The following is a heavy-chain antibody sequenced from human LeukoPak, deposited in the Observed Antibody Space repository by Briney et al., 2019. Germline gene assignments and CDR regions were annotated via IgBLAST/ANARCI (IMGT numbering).Heavy chain of an antibody. CDR3: AKDGDGYNAWFDS. CDR1: GNSLIDYY. Sequence: ASVKVSCKASGNSLIDYYIYWVRHAPEQGFEWMGWINPDSGGTEYAHKFQGRVTLTRDTSIDTVYMELRNLRSDDTTVYLCAKDGDGYNAWFDSWGQGTKVIVSS. J-gene: IGHJ5*01. V-gene: IGHV1-2*02. CDR2: INPDSGGT. D-gene: IGHD5-24*01.